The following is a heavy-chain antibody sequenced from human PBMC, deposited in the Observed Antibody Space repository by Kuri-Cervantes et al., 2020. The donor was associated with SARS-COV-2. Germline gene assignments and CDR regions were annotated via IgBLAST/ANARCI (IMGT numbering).Heavy chain of an antibody. Sequence: GESLKISCAASGFTFNRYSMNWVRQAPGKELEWVSSISSRSNYIYYADSVKGRFTISRNNAKKSLFLQMNSLRAEDTAVYYCAKAVKAVAGTVLDWFDPWGQGTLVTVSS. CDR1: GFTFNRYS. CDR2: ISSRSNYI. J-gene: IGHJ5*02. CDR3: AKAVKAVAGTVLDWFDP. D-gene: IGHD6-19*01. V-gene: IGHV3-21*04.